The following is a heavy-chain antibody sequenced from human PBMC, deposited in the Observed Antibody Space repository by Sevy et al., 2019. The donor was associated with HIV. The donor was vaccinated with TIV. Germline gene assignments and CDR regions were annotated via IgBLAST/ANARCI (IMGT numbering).Heavy chain of an antibody. CDR2: LSGGDTST. CDR3: AKDLVFVVGVAMDV. V-gene: IGHV3-23*01. Sequence: GGSLRLSCAASGFTFSNYAMNWVRQAPGKGLEWVSALSGGDTSTYYADSVKGRFTISRDNSKNTLYLQMNSLRAEDTAVYYCAKDLVFVVGVAMDVWGQGTTVTVPS. J-gene: IGHJ6*02. CDR1: GFTFSNYA. D-gene: IGHD2-15*01.